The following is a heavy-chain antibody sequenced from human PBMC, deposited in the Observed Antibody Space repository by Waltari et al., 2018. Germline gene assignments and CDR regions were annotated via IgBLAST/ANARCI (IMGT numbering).Heavy chain of an antibody. D-gene: IGHD6-19*01. CDR1: GGSISSSSYY. J-gene: IGHJ4*02. CDR2: IYYSGST. Sequence: QLQLQESGPGLVKPSETLSFTCPVSGGSISSSSYYWGWIRQPPGKGLEWIGCIYYSGSTYYNPYLKSLVTISVDTSKNQFSLKLSSVTAADTAVYYCATKRESSASGFDYWGQGTLVTVSS. V-gene: IGHV4-39*01. CDR3: ATKRESSASGFDY.